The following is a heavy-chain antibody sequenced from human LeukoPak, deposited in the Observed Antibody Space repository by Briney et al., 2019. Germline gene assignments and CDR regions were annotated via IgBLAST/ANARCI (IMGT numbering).Heavy chain of an antibody. V-gene: IGHV3-23*01. Sequence: LGGSLRLSCAASGFTFSSYAMSWVRQTPGKGLEWVSGLSGSGGGTYYADSVKGRFTISRDNSKNTLYLQMNSLRAEDTAVYYCAKDAYSNSFYWFDPWGQGTLVAVSS. J-gene: IGHJ5*02. CDR2: LSGSGGGT. CDR1: GFTFSSYA. D-gene: IGHD6-13*01. CDR3: AKDAYSNSFYWFDP.